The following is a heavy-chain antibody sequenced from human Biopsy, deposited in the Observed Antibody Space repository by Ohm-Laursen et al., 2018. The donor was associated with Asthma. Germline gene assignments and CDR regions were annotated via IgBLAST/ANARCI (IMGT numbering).Heavy chain of an antibody. CDR3: ARTFHFWSPYHAEHYQL. V-gene: IGHV3-7*01. Sequence: SLRLSCAASGFSFSDYYMTWIRQVPGKGLEWVANIKHDGTEKNHVDSLKGRFTISRDNAKNSLYLQMNSLRAEDTAVYYCARTFHFWSPYHAEHYQLWGQGTLVTVPS. CDR1: GFSFSDYY. J-gene: IGHJ1*01. CDR2: IKHDGTEK. D-gene: IGHD3-3*02.